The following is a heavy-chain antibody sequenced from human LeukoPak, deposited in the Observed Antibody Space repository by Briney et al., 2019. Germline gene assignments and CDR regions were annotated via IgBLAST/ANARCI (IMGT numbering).Heavy chain of an antibody. J-gene: IGHJ4*02. V-gene: IGHV4-61*02. CDR1: CGSISSGSYY. Sequence: SETLSRTCTVSCGSISSGSYYWSWIRQPAGKGLERIGRIYTSGSTNYNPSLKSRVTISVDTSKNQFSLKLSSVTAADTAVYYCARGDVEYSSTPDYWGQGTLVTVSS. CDR3: ARGDVEYSSTPDY. D-gene: IGHD6-6*01. CDR2: IYTSGST.